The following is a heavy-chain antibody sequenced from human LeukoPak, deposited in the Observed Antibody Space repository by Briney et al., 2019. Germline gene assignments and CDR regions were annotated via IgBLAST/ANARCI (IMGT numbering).Heavy chain of an antibody. J-gene: IGHJ5*02. CDR3: ARDLFYDSSGYSYT. V-gene: IGHV1-69*04. CDR2: IIPILGIA. CDR1: GYTFTGYY. Sequence: ASVKVSCKASGYTFTGYYMHWVRQAPGQGLEWMGRIIPILGIANYAQKFQGRVTITADKSTSTAYMELSSLRSEDTAVYYCARDLFYDSSGYSYTWGQGTLVTVSS. D-gene: IGHD3-22*01.